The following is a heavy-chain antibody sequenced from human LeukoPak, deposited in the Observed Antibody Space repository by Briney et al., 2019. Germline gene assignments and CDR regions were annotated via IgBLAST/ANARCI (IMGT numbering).Heavy chain of an antibody. CDR1: GYTFTGYY. V-gene: IGHV1-2*02. CDR3: ARAYYDILTGYYLPDY. CDR2: INPNSGGT. Sequence: ASVKVSCKASGYTFTGYYMHWVRQAPGQGLEWMGWINPNSGGTNYAQKLQGRVTMTTDTSTSTAYMELRSLRSDDTAVYYCARAYYDILTGYYLPDYWGQGTLVTVSS. D-gene: IGHD3-9*01. J-gene: IGHJ4*02.